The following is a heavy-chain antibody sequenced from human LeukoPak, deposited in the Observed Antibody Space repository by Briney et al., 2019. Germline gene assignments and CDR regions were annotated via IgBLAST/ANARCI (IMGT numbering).Heavy chain of an antibody. CDR3: ARSIPYGTTWYGRSDY. CDR2: ISSSSSCI. D-gene: IGHD6-13*01. V-gene: IGHV3-21*04. CDR1: GFTFSSYS. J-gene: IGHJ4*02. Sequence: GGSLRLSCAASGFTFSSYSMNWVRQAPGKGLEWVSSISSSSSCIYYADSVKGRFTISRDNAKNSLYLQMNSLRAEDTAIYYCARSIPYGTTWYGRSDYWGQGTLVTVSS.